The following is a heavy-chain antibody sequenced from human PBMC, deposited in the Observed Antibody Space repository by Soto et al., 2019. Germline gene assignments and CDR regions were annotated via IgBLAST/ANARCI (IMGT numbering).Heavy chain of an antibody. CDR3: ASPSSEWLLFAS. CDR2: ISRSSSTI. D-gene: IGHD5-12*01. V-gene: IGHV3-48*01. CDR1: GFTFSSYS. J-gene: IGHJ4*02. Sequence: EVQLVESGGGLVQPGGSLRLSCAASGFTFSSYSMNWVRQAPGKGLEWVSYISRSSSTIYYADSVKGRFTISRDNAKNSLYLQINSLRAEDTAVYYFASPSSEWLLFASWGQGTLVTVSS.